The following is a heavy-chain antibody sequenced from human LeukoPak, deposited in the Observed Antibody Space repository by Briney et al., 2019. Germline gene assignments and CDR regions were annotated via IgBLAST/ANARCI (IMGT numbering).Heavy chain of an antibody. CDR2: IKTKSEGGTT. J-gene: IGHJ6*03. Sequence: GGSLRLSCAASGFAFSSYGMHWVRQAPGKGLEWVGRIKTKSEGGTTDYAAPAKGRFTISRDDSKNALFLQMDSLKSDDTAMYYCTTEFKELGSFFYFYYMDVWGTGTTVTISS. CDR3: TTEFKELGSFFYFYYMDV. V-gene: IGHV3-15*01. D-gene: IGHD3-10*01. CDR1: GFAFSSYG.